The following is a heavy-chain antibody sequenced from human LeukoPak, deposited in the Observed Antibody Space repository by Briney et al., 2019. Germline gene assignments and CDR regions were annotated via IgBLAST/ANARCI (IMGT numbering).Heavy chain of an antibody. CDR3: ARARYCSGGSCYLDHGMDV. V-gene: IGHV3-21*01. J-gene: IGHJ6*02. CDR2: ISSSSSYI. CDR1: GFTFKDYA. Sequence: GGSLRLSCTASGFTFKDYAMYWVRQAPGKGLEWVSSISSSSSYIYYADSVKGRFTISRDNAKNSLYLQMNSLRAEDTAVYYCARARYCSGGSCYLDHGMDVWGQGTTATVSS. D-gene: IGHD2-15*01.